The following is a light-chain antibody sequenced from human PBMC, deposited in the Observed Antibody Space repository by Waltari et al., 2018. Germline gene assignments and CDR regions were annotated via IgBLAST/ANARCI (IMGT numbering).Light chain of an antibody. J-gene: IGKJ2*01. CDR1: KAIRND. Sequence: AIQMTQSPSSLSASVGDRITITCRASKAIRNDLSWFQQRPGKAPKLLISGASNLHSGVPSRFRGSGTGTDFTLTISSLQPEDFATYYCLQDYIYPFSFGQGTQV. V-gene: IGKV1-6*01. CDR3: LQDYIYPFS. CDR2: GAS.